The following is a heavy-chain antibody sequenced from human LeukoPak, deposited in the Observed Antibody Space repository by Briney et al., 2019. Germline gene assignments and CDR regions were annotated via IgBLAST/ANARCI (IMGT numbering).Heavy chain of an antibody. CDR3: ATDCSGNRCYSL. V-gene: IGHV3-43*02. CDR2: ISGDGGSK. Sequence: PGGSLRLSCAVSGFTFDDYAMNWVRQAPGKGLEWVSFISGDGGSKYYADSVKGRFAIYRDNSKNSLYLQMNSLRLGDTALYYCATDCSGNRCYSLWGQGTLVTVSS. D-gene: IGHD2-15*01. CDR1: GFTFDDYA. J-gene: IGHJ4*02.